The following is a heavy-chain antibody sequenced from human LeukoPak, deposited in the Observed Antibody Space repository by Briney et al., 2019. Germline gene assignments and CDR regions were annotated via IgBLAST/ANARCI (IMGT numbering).Heavy chain of an antibody. D-gene: IGHD4-17*01. CDR1: GFTFSDYY. Sequence: GGSLRLSCAASGFTFSDYYMSWIRQAPGKGLEWVSYISSSGSTIYYADSVKGRFTISRDNAKNSLYLQMNSLRAEDTAVYYCARDGTKGRVATVYGDYDDTTDWFDPWGQGTLVTVSS. V-gene: IGHV3-11*04. CDR2: ISSSGSTI. CDR3: ARDGTKGRVATVYGDYDDTTDWFDP. J-gene: IGHJ5*02.